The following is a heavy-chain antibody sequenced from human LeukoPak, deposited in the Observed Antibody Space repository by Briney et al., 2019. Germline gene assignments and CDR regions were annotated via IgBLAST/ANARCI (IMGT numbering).Heavy chain of an antibody. J-gene: IGHJ4*02. Sequence: SQTLSLTCAISGDSVSSNSAAWNWIRQSPSRGLEWLVRTYYRSKWSSDYAVSVKNRITINPDTSKNQFSLHLNSVTPEGTAVYYCARDLWSGSYYYFDYWGQGTLVTVSS. CDR2: TYYRSKWSS. CDR1: GDSVSSNSAA. V-gene: IGHV6-1*01. CDR3: ARDLWSGSYYYFDY. D-gene: IGHD1-26*01.